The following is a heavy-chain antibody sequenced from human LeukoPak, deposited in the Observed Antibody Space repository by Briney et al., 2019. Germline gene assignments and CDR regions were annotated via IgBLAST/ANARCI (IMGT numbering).Heavy chain of an antibody. Sequence: SETLSLTCAVYGGSFSDYYWRWIRQTPGKGLEWIGEINHSGSTSYNSSLKSRVTISVDTSKNQFSLKLSSVTAADTAVYYCASFGVEGITIFGVVPSPSWGQGTLVTVSS. CDR1: GGSFSDYY. D-gene: IGHD3-3*01. CDR3: ASFGVEGITIFGVVPSPS. J-gene: IGHJ4*02. V-gene: IGHV4-34*01. CDR2: INHSGST.